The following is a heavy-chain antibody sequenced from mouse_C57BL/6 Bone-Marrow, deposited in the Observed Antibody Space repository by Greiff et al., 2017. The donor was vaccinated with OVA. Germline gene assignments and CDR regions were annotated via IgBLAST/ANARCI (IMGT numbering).Heavy chain of an antibody. CDR2: ISSGGSYT. J-gene: IGHJ2*01. CDR1: GFTFSSYG. D-gene: IGHD2-12*01. V-gene: IGHV5-6*02. Sequence: EVKLVESGGDLVKPGGSLKLSCAASGFTFSSYGMSWVRQTPDKRLEWVATISSGGSYTYYPDSVKGRFTISRDNAKNTLYLQMSRLKSEDTAMYYCARRLLYYFDYWGQGTTLTVSS. CDR3: ARRLLYYFDY.